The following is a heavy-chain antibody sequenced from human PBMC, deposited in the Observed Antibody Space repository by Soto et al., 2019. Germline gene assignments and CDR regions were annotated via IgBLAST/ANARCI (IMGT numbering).Heavy chain of an antibody. V-gene: IGHV3-33*01. CDR3: ARELLDGDYYYYYMDV. CDR1: GFTFSSYG. CDR2: IWYDGSNK. D-gene: IGHD4-17*01. J-gene: IGHJ6*03. Sequence: PGGSLRLSCAASGFTFSSYGMHWVRQAPGKGLEWVAVIWYDGSNKYYADSVKGRFTISRDNSKNTLYLQMNSLRAEDTAVYYCARELLDGDYYYYYMDVWGKGTTVTVSS.